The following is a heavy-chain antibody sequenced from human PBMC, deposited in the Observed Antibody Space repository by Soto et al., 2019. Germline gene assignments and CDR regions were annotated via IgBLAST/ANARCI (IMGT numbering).Heavy chain of an antibody. CDR2: INPNSGGT. J-gene: IGHJ6*02. CDR3: ARGGGYCSSTSCYTRDAYYYYYGMDV. Sequence: GASVKVSCKASVYTFTGYYMHWVRQAPGQGLEWMGWINPNSGGTNYAQKFQGWVTMTRDTSISTAYMELSRLRSDDTAVYYCARGGGYCSSTSCYTRDAYYYYYGMDVWGQGTTVTVSS. D-gene: IGHD2-2*02. CDR1: VYTFTGYY. V-gene: IGHV1-2*04.